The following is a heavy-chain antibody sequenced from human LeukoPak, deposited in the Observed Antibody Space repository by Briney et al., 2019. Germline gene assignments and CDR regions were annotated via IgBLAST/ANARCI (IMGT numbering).Heavy chain of an antibody. CDR1: GFAFSTYS. CDR3: AKEPPQCGADCFSLLDY. Sequence: GGSLRLSCAASGFAFSTYSMSWVRQAPGKGLEWVSLINSGGRTYYADSVKGRFTISRDNSKNMLFLQMNSLRADDTAVFYCAKEPPQCGADCFSLLDYWGQGTLVTVSS. CDR2: INSGGRT. J-gene: IGHJ4*02. V-gene: IGHV3-23*01. D-gene: IGHD2-21*02.